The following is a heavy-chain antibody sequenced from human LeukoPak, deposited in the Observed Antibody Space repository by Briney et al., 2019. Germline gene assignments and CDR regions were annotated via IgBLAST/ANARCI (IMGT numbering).Heavy chain of an antibody. V-gene: IGHV1-2*02. CDR2: INPNSGGT. Sequence: ASVKVSCKASGYTFTGYYMHWVRQAPGQGLEWMGWINPNSGGTNYPQKFQGRVTMTRDTFISTAYMELSRLRSDDTAVYYCAREKVPAATRYFDYWGQGTLATVSS. J-gene: IGHJ4*02. CDR1: GYTFTGYY. D-gene: IGHD2-2*01. CDR3: AREKVPAATRYFDY.